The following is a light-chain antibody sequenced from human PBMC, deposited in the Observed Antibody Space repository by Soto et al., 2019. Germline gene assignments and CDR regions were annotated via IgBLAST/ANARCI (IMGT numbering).Light chain of an antibody. Sequence: EIVLTQSPATLSLSPGERAILSCRASQIVSTFLAWFQQKPGQPPRLLIYNASNRTTGIPARFSGSGSGTDFTLTISSLEPEDFAVYYCQHRFNWPWTFGQGTRLEIK. V-gene: IGKV3-11*01. CDR3: QHRFNWPWT. J-gene: IGKJ5*01. CDR2: NAS. CDR1: QIVSTF.